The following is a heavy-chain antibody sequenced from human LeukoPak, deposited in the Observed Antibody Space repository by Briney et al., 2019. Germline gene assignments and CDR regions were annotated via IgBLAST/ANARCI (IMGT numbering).Heavy chain of an antibody. J-gene: IGHJ4*02. V-gene: IGHV3-48*01. CDR3: ARGGYCSGGRCYGGDY. Sequence: PGGSLRLSCAASGFTFSSYSMNWVRQAPGKGLEWVSYISSSSSTIYYADSVKGRFTISRDNAKNSLYLQMNSLRAEDTAVYYCARGGYCSGGRCYGGDYWGQGTLVTVSS. D-gene: IGHD2-15*01. CDR1: GFTFSSYS. CDR2: ISSSSSTI.